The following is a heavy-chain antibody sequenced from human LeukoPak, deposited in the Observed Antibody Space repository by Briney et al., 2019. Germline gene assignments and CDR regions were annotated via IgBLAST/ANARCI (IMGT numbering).Heavy chain of an antibody. Sequence: ASVKVSCRASGYTFTSYGFTWVRQAPGQGPEWMGWISAYDGNTNSAQKFQGRVTMTTDTSSSTAYMELRSLTSDDTAVYYCARDGRSSGFYYYMDVWGKGTTVTVSS. CDR2: ISAYDGNT. D-gene: IGHD6-19*01. V-gene: IGHV1-18*01. J-gene: IGHJ6*03. CDR3: ARDGRSSGFYYYMDV. CDR1: GYTFTSYG.